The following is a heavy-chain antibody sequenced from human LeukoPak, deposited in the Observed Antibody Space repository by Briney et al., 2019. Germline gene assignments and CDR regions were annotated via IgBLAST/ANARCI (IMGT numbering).Heavy chain of an antibody. Sequence: SETLSLTCTVSGGSISSDYWGWIRQPPGKGLEWIGSIFYSGSTYHNPSLKSRVTISVDTSKNQFSLKLSSVTAADTAVYYCARRNWGLTHWFDPWGQGTLVTVSS. D-gene: IGHD7-27*01. CDR2: IFYSGST. V-gene: IGHV4-39*01. CDR3: ARRNWGLTHWFDP. J-gene: IGHJ5*02. CDR1: GGSISSDY.